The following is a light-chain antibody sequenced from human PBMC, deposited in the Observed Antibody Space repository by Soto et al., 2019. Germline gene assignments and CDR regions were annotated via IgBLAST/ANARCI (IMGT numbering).Light chain of an antibody. Sequence: QLVLTQPPSASGTPGQTVTISCSGSSSNIGTSSVHWYKHLPGTAPKPLIYTNDQRPSGVPDRFSGSKSGTSASLAISGPQSEDEAEYYCAVWDDSLNGHVFGAGTKLTVL. J-gene: IGLJ1*01. CDR3: AVWDDSLNGHV. V-gene: IGLV1-44*01. CDR2: TND. CDR1: SSNIGTSS.